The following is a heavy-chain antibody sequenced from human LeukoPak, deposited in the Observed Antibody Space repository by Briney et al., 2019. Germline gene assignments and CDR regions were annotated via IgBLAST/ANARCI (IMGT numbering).Heavy chain of an antibody. CDR1: GGSISSYS. Sequence: PSETLSLTCTVSGGSISSYSWSWVRQPAGKGLEWVGYIYYTGSTKYNPSLKSRVTISVDTSRSQFSLKLSSVTAADTAVYYCARGIVGATSFDYWGQGTLVTVSS. CDR3: ARGIVGATSFDY. D-gene: IGHD1-26*01. V-gene: IGHV4-59*01. J-gene: IGHJ4*02. CDR2: IYYTGST.